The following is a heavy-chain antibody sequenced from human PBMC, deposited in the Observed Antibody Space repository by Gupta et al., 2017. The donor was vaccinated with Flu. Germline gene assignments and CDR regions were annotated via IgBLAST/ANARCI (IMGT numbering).Heavy chain of an antibody. CDR2: ISGSGGST. Sequence: EVQLLESGGGLVQPGGSLRLSCAASGFTFSSYAMSWVRQAPGKGLEWVSAISGSGGSTYYADSVKGRFTISRDNSKNTLYLQMNSLRAEDTAVYYCAKGPLSFVVVPAAMNWFDPWGQGTLVTVSS. V-gene: IGHV3-23*01. CDR1: GFTFSSYA. J-gene: IGHJ5*02. CDR3: AKGPLSFVVVPAAMNWFDP. D-gene: IGHD2-2*01.